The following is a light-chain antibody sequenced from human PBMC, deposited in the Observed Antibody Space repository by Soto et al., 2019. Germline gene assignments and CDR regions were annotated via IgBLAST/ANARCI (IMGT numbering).Light chain of an antibody. CDR2: YDS. CDR1: TIGSKG. V-gene: IGLV3-21*01. Sequence: SYELTQSPSLSVAPGQTATITCGGNTIGSKGVNWYQQKAGQAPVLVMSYDSDRPSGIPERFSGSNSGNTATLTLSRVESGDEADYFCQVWDTDNDHHVFGSGTKLTVL. J-gene: IGLJ1*01. CDR3: QVWDTDNDHHV.